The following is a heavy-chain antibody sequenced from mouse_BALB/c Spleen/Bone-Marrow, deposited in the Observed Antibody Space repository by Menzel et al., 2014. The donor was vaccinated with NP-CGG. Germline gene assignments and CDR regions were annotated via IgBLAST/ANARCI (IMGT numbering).Heavy chain of an antibody. V-gene: IGHV14-3*02. CDR2: IYPANGNT. CDR3: ARWEYYAMDY. Sequence: VQLKDSGAELVKPGASVKLSCAASGFNIKDTYMHWVKQRPEQGLEWIGRIYPANGNTKYDPKFQGKATITADTSSNTAYLQLSSLTSEDTAVYYCARWEYYAMDYWGQGTSVTVSS. J-gene: IGHJ4*01. CDR1: GFNIKDTY. D-gene: IGHD4-1*01.